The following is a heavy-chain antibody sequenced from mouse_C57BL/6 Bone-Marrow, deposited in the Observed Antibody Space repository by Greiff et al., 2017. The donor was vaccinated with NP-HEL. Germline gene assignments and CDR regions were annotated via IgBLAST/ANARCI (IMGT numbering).Heavy chain of an antibody. J-gene: IGHJ2*01. V-gene: IGHV10-1*01. CDR1: GFSFNTYA. D-gene: IGHD3-2*02. CDR3: VRQQLSLYFDY. Sequence: DVMLVESGGGLVQPKGSLKLSCAASGFSFNTYAMNWVRQAPGKGLEWVARIRSKSNNYATYYADSVKDRFTISRDDSESMLYLQMNNLTTEDTAVYYCVRQQLSLYFDYWGQGTTLTVSS. CDR2: IRSKSNNYAT.